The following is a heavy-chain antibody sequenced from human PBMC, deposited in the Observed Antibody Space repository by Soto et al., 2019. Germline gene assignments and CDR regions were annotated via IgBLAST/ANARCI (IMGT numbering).Heavy chain of an antibody. CDR1: GFTFRSYG. Sequence: QVQLVESGGGVVQPGRSLRLSCAASGFTFRSYGMHWVRQAPGKGLAWVAVISYDGSNKYYADSVKGRFTICRANSRKTRYLHMNSLRAEDTAVYYCAKDWVVAATPVHRVGPDYWGQGTLVTVSS. J-gene: IGHJ4*02. V-gene: IGHV3-30*18. D-gene: IGHD2-15*01. CDR2: ISYDGSNK. CDR3: AKDWVVAATPVHRVGPDY.